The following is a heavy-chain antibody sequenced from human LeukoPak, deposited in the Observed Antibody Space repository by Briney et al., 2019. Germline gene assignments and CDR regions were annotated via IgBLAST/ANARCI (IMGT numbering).Heavy chain of an antibody. CDR2: ISSSGNT. D-gene: IGHD3-3*01. V-gene: IGHV4-39*02. CDR3: ARLGAGPTYYDFWSGYSSFYFDY. J-gene: IGHJ4*02. Sequence: SETLSLTCTVSGGSTSSGNYYWGWIRQPPGKGLEWLGGISSSGNTYHNPSLKSRITISIDTSKNHFSLKLSSVSAADTAVYYCARLGAGPTYYDFWSGYSSFYFDYWGQGTLVTVSS. CDR1: GGSTSSGNYY.